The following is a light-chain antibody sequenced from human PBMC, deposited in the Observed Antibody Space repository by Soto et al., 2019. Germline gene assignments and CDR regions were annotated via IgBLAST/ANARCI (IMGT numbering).Light chain of an antibody. CDR1: QSVSSSY. CDR2: GAS. J-gene: IGKJ1*01. Sequence: EIVLTQSPGTLSLSPGERATLSCRASQSVSSSYLAWYQQKPGQAPRLLIYGASSRATGIPDRFSGSGSGTXXXLXXSXXEPEDFAVYXXQQYGSSPQTFGQGTKVEIK. V-gene: IGKV3-20*01. CDR3: QQYGSSPQT.